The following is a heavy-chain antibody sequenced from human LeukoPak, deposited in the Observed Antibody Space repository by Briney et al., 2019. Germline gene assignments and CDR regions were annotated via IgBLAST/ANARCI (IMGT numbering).Heavy chain of an antibody. CDR1: GFTFSSYA. D-gene: IGHD6-19*01. CDR3: AKGSDSGWYGAYFDY. CDR2: ITGGGGGT. Sequence: GGSLRLSCAASGFTFSSYAMSWVRQAPGKGLEWVSAITGGGGGTHYADSVKGRFTISRDNSKNTLYLQMNSLRAEDTAVYYCAKGSDSGWYGAYFDYWGQGTLVTVSS. J-gene: IGHJ4*02. V-gene: IGHV3-23*01.